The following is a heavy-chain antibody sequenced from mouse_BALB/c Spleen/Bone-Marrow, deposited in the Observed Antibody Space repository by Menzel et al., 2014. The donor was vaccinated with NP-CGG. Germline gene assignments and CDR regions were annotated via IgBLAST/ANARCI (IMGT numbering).Heavy chain of an antibody. CDR3: AGEDGNHVGFDY. D-gene: IGHD2-1*01. J-gene: IGHJ3*01. CDR1: GYTFSSYW. V-gene: IGHV1-9*01. CDR2: FLPGSGRT. Sequence: QVQLPQPGADLVKPGASEKISCKATGYTFSSYWIEWVKHRPGHGLEWIGEFLPGSGRTNYNEKFNGKATFTADTTSNTAYMQLRSLKSEDSSVYYCAGEDGNHVGFDYWGQATLVTVSA.